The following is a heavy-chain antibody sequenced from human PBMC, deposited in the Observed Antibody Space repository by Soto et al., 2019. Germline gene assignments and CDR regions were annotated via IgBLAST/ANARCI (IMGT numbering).Heavy chain of an antibody. J-gene: IGHJ4*02. Sequence: QVQLVQSGAEVKKPGASVKVSCKVSGYTLTELSMHWVRQAPGKGLEWMGGFDPEDGETIYAQKFQGRVTMNEDTSTDTAYMELSSLRSEDTAGYYCANMVRGVSLDWGQGTLVTVSS. CDR3: ANMVRGVSLD. V-gene: IGHV1-24*01. CDR2: FDPEDGET. D-gene: IGHD3-10*01. CDR1: GYTLTELS.